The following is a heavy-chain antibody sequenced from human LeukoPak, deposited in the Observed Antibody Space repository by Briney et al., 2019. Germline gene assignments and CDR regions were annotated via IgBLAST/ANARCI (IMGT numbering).Heavy chain of an antibody. Sequence: SVRVSCKASGGTFSSYAISWVRQAPGQGLEWMGGIIPIFGTANYAQKFQGRVTITADESTSTAYMELSSLRSEDTAVYYCARGVYSYGYYYGMDVWGQGTTVTVSS. CDR1: GGTFSSYA. D-gene: IGHD5-18*01. CDR3: ARGVYSYGYYYGMDV. V-gene: IGHV1-69*13. J-gene: IGHJ6*02. CDR2: IIPIFGTA.